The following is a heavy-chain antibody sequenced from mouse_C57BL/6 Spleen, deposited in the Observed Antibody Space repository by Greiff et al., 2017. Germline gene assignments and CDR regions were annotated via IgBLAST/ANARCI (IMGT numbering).Heavy chain of an antibody. CDR2: IDPANGNT. Sequence: VQLQQSVAEFVRPGASVKLSCTASGFNIKNTYMHWVKQRPEQGLEWIGRIDPANGNTKYAPKFQGKDTITADTSSNTAYLQLSSLTSEDTAIYYCARSDTTVPVSYAMDYWGQGTSVTVSS. D-gene: IGHD1-1*01. CDR1: GFNIKNTY. V-gene: IGHV14-3*01. J-gene: IGHJ4*01. CDR3: ARSDTTVPVSYAMDY.